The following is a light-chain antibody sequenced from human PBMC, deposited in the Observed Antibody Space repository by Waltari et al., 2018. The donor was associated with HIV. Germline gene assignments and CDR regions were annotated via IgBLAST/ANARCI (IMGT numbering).Light chain of an antibody. V-gene: IGLV6-57*01. CDR1: SGSIASNY. CDR2: KDD. J-gene: IGLJ2*01. CDR3: QSYDNENPVL. Sequence: NFMLTQPHSVSESPGKTVTVSCTRSSGSIASNYVQWYQQRPGSSPTTVIYKDDQRPPGVPDRFSGSIDSSSNSASLTISGLRPEDEADYYCQSYDNENPVLFGGGTKLTVL.